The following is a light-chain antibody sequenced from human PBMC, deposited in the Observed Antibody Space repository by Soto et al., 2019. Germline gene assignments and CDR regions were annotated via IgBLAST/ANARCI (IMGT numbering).Light chain of an antibody. Sequence: QSALTQPASVSGSPGQSITISCIGTSSDVGGYNFVSWYQQHPGEAPKLIIFDVSHRPSGISTRFSGSTSGNTASLTLSGLQAEDEADYYCSSYRIRSPPNYVIVTGTQVTVL. J-gene: IGLJ1*01. CDR2: DVS. V-gene: IGLV2-14*03. CDR1: SSDVGGYNF. CDR3: SSYRIRSPPNYV.